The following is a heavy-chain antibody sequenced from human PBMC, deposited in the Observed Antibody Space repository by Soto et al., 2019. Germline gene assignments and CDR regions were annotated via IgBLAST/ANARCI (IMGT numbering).Heavy chain of an antibody. CDR3: ARAGGPYYDFWSGYYGPYYYYGMDV. D-gene: IGHD3-3*01. J-gene: IGHJ6*02. CDR2: INPSGGST. Sequence: APVKVTCKASGYTFTSYYMYWVRQATGHGLEWMGIINPSGGSTSYAQKFQGRVTMTRDTSTSTVYMGLSSLRSEDTAVYYCARAGGPYYDFWSGYYGPYYYYGMDVWGQGTTVTVSS. V-gene: IGHV1-46*01. CDR1: GYTFTSYY.